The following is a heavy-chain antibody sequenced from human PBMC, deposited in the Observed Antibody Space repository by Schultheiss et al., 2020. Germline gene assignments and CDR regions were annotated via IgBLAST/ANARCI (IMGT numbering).Heavy chain of an antibody. D-gene: IGHD6-13*01. CDR1: GFTFSNYG. V-gene: IGHV3-30*03. CDR2: ISYDGSNK. Sequence: GGSLRLSCAASGFTFSNYGIHWVRQAPGKGLEWVAVISYDGSNKYYADSVKGRFTISRDNSKNTLYLQMNSLRAEDTAVYYCVRIDNAADYWGQGTLLTVSS. CDR3: VRIDNAADY. J-gene: IGHJ4*02.